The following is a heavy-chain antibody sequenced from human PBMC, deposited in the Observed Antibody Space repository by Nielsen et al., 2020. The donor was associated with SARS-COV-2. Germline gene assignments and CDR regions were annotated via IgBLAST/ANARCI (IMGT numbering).Heavy chain of an antibody. CDR2: ISGYNGDT. Sequence: ASVKVSCKASGYSFISYGISWVRQAPGQGLEWMGWISGYNGDTNYAQKFQGRVTMTTDTSTSTAYMELRSLRSDDTAVYYCARPITNNYYYYYMDVWGKGTTVTVSS. D-gene: IGHD1-1*01. V-gene: IGHV1-18*04. J-gene: IGHJ6*03. CDR1: GYSFISYG. CDR3: ARPITNNYYYYYMDV.